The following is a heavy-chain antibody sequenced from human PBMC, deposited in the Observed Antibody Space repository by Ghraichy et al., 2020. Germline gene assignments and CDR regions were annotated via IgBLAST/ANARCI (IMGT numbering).Heavy chain of an antibody. J-gene: IGHJ4*02. Sequence: SCGASGFTFRNYGMEWVRQAPGKGLEWLAIIWSDGNNKYSDSVKGRFTISRDNSKSTVYLQMDSLRADDTALYYCARDGGSYSIDYWGQGTLVTVSS. CDR3: ARDGGSYSIDY. CDR2: IWSDGNNK. D-gene: IGHD1-26*01. V-gene: IGHV3-33*01. CDR1: GFTFRNYG.